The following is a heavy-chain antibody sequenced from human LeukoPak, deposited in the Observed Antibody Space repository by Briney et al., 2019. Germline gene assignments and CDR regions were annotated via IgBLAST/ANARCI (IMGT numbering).Heavy chain of an antibody. J-gene: IGHJ4*02. Sequence: GGSLTLSCAASGFTFSSYAMSWVRQAPGKGLEWVSGISGSGGSTYYADSVKGRFTTSRDNYKNTLYLQMNSLRAEDTAVYYCAKAQGYGGNSGIDYWGQGSLVTVSS. CDR3: AKAQGYGGNSGIDY. CDR1: GFTFSSYA. V-gene: IGHV3-23*01. CDR2: ISGSGGST. D-gene: IGHD4-23*01.